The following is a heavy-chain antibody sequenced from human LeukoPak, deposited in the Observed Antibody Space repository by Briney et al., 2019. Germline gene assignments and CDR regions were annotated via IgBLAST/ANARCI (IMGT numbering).Heavy chain of an antibody. V-gene: IGHV4-39*01. CDR2: IYYSGST. CDR1: GGSISSSSYY. D-gene: IGHD5-24*01. CDR3: ARHVEMATIYFDY. J-gene: IGHJ4*02. Sequence: PSETLSLTRTVSGGSISSSSYYWGWIRQPPGKGLEWIGSIYYSGSTYYNPSLKSRLTISVDTSKNQFSLKLSSVTAADTAVYYCARHVEMATIYFDYWGQGTLVTASS.